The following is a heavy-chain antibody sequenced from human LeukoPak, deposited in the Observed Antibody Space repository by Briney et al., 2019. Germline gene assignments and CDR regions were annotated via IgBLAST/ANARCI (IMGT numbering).Heavy chain of an antibody. V-gene: IGHV1-46*01. CDR2: INPSGGST. D-gene: IGHD6-19*01. J-gene: IGHJ5*02. Sequence: GASVKVSCKASGYTFTSYYMHWVRQAPGQGLEWMGMINPSGGSTSYAQKFQGRVTMTRDTSISTAYMELSRLRSDDTAVYYCARDAVAGEYNWFDPWGQGTLVTVSS. CDR1: GYTFTSYY. CDR3: ARDAVAGEYNWFDP.